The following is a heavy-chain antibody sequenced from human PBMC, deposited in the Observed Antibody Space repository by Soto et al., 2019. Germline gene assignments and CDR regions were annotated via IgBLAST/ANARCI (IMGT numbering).Heavy chain of an antibody. CDR2: TYYRSTWIH. Sequence: SQTLSLTCAISGDSVSSSSSAWNWIRQSPSRGLEWLGRTYYRSTWIHDYAVSVKSQIIINPDTSQNQFSLQLNSVTPDDTAVYYCARGLRPHFDYWGLGTLVTVSS. CDR1: GDSVSSSSSA. V-gene: IGHV6-1*01. J-gene: IGHJ4*02. D-gene: IGHD3-10*01. CDR3: ARGLRPHFDY.